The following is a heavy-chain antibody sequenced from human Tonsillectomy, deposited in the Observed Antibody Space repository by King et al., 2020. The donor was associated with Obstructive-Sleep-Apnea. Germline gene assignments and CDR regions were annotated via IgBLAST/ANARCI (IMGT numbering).Heavy chain of an antibody. V-gene: IGHV3-21*01. CDR2: ISSSSSFI. D-gene: IGHD4-17*01. CDR1: GFIFRTYS. CDR3: VREEGYGLDV. J-gene: IGHJ3*01. Sequence: VQLVESGGGLVKPGGSLRLSCAASGFIFRTYSMNWVRQAPGKGLEGVSSISSSSSFIFYTDSVKGRFTISRDNAKKSLYLQMDSLRAEDTAVYYCVREEGYGLDVWGQGTMVIVSS.